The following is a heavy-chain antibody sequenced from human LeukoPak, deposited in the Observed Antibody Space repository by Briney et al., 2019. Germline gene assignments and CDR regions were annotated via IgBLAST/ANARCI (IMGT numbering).Heavy chain of an antibody. V-gene: IGHV4-34*01. CDR3: ARLSSGFGKQNYYYYYMDV. D-gene: IGHD3-10*01. CDR1: GGSFSGYY. CDR2: INHSGST. Sequence: PSETLSLTCAVYGGSFSGYYWSWIRQPPGKGLEWIGEINHSGSTNYNPSLKSRVTISVDTSKNQFSLKLSSVTAADTAVYYCARLSSGFGKQNYYYYYMDVWGKGTTVTISS. J-gene: IGHJ6*03.